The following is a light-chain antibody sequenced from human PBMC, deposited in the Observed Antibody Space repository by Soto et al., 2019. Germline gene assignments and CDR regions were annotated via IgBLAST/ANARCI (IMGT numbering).Light chain of an antibody. CDR3: QQYDSFSLT. V-gene: IGKV1-5*03. CDR2: RAS. Sequence: DIRMTQSPSTLSASVGDRVIITCRASQSISSWLAWYQQKPGKAPKRLIYRASSLESGVPSRFSGSGSGTEFTLTISSLQPDDFATYYCQQYDSFSLTFGGGTKVEIK. CDR1: QSISSW. J-gene: IGKJ4*01.